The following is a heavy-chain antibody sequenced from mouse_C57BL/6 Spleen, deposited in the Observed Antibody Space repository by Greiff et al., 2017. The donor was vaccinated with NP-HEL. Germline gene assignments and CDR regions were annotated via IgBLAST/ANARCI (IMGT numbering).Heavy chain of an antibody. J-gene: IGHJ3*01. CDR1: GYTFTSYW. CDR2: IDPSDSYT. Sequence: QVQLKQPGAELVKPGASVKLSCKASGYTFTSYWMQWVKQRPGQGLEWIGEIDPSDSYTNYNQKFKGKATLTVDTSSSTAYMQLSSLTSEDSAVYYCARGKSSGSNYPFADWGQGTLVTVSA. CDR3: ARGKSSGSNYPFAD. V-gene: IGHV1-50*01. D-gene: IGHD2-5*01.